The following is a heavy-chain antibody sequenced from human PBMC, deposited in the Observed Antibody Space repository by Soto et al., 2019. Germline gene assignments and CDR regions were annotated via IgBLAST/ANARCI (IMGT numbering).Heavy chain of an antibody. Sequence: SETLSLTCTVSGGSISSYYWSWIRQHPGKGLEWIGYIYYSGTTYYNPSLKSRVTISLDTSKNQFSLNLRSVTAADTAVYYCASMGYHYGSGSYPLDYWGQGTLVTVSS. J-gene: IGHJ4*02. CDR3: ASMGYHYGSGSYPLDY. CDR1: GGSISSYY. CDR2: IYYSGTT. D-gene: IGHD3-10*01. V-gene: IGHV4-59*08.